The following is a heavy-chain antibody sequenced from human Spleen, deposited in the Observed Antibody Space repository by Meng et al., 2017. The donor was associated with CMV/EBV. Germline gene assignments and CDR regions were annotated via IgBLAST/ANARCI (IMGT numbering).Heavy chain of an antibody. V-gene: IGHV1-2*02. CDR3: ARVLSTELRLDYYGMDV. Sequence: ASVKVSCKASGYTFTGHYMHWVRQAPGQGLEWMGWINPNGGGTNYAQKFRGRVTMTRDTSITTAYMILSRLTSDDTAVYYCARVLSTELRLDYYGMDVWGQGTTVTVSS. CDR2: INPNGGGT. CDR1: GYTFTGHY. D-gene: IGHD3-16*01. J-gene: IGHJ6*02.